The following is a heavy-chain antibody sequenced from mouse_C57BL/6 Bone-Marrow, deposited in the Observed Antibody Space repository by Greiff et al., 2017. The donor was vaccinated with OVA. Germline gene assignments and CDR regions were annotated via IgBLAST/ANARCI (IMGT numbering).Heavy chain of an antibody. V-gene: IGHV1-81*01. CDR2: IYPRSGNT. J-gene: IGHJ3*01. Sequence: QVQLQQSGAELARPGASVKLSCKASGYTFTSYGISWVKQRTGQGLEWIGEIYPRSGNTYYNEKFKGKATLTADKSSSPAYMELRSLTSEDSAVYFCARRNAYWGQGTLVTVSA. CDR3: ARRNAY. CDR1: GYTFTSYG.